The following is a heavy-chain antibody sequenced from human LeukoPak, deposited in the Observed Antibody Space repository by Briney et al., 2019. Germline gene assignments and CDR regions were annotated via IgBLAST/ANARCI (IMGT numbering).Heavy chain of an antibody. V-gene: IGHV3-23*01. CDR3: AKAGDRNYFDY. Sequence: GTLSLTCGVSGGSITNTNYWTWVRQPPGKGLEWVSGISPTGDGAYYADSVKGRFTISRDNSRNTLYVHMNSLRAEDTAVYYCAKAGDRNYFDYWGQGALVTVSS. D-gene: IGHD3-10*01. CDR1: GGSITNTNY. CDR2: ISPTGDGA. J-gene: IGHJ4*02.